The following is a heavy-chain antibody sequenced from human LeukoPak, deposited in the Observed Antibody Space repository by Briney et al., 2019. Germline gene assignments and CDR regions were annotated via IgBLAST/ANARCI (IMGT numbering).Heavy chain of an antibody. CDR1: GGSFSGYY. CDR2: IYYSGST. CDR3: ARVTTVLAFDI. Sequence: SETLSLTCAVYGGSFSGYYWSWIRQPPGKGLEWIGYIYYSGSTYYNPSLKSRVTISVDTSKNQFSLKLSSVTAADTAVYYCARVTTVLAFDIWGQGTMVTVSS. D-gene: IGHD1-1*01. J-gene: IGHJ3*02. V-gene: IGHV4-30-4*08.